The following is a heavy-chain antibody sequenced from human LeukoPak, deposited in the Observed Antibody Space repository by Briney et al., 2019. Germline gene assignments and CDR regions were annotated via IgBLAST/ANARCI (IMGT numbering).Heavy chain of an antibody. CDR3: ARGGRLRLDDAFDI. D-gene: IGHD5-12*01. V-gene: IGHV4-59*08. J-gene: IGHJ3*02. CDR1: GGSITSYY. Sequence: SETLSLTCTVSGGSITSYYWSWIRQPPGKGLEWIGYIYYTGSTNYNPSLKSRVTISVDTSKNQLSLKLSSVTVADMAVYHCARGGRLRLDDAFDIWGQGTMVTVSS. CDR2: IYYTGST.